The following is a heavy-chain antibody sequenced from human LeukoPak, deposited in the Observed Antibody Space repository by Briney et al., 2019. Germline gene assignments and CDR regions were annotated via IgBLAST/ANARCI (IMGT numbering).Heavy chain of an antibody. J-gene: IGHJ3*02. V-gene: IGHV3-21*01. D-gene: IGHD2-21*02. CDR2: ISSSSSYI. CDR3: ARDVTPDDAFDI. Sequence: GSLRLSCAASGFPFSSYSMNWVRPAPGKGLEWVSSISSSSSYIYYADSVKGRFTISRDNAKNSLYLQMNSLRAEDTAVYYCARDVTPDDAFDIWGQGTMVTVSS. CDR1: GFPFSSYS.